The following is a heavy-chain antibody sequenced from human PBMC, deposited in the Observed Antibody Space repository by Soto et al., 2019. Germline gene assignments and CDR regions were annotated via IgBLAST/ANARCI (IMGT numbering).Heavy chain of an antibody. CDR1: GGLFNSYP. CDR2: IIAVFQTA. Sequence: EQLVQSGAEVKKPGSSVKVSCKASGGLFNSYPISWVRKVPGQGLEWMGGIIAVFQTAYYTQRFQGRVTITTDESTNTAYRELSSLRSEDTAIYYCARGGSGYTWFNEFWGQGTLVTVSS. CDR3: ARGGSGYTWFNEF. V-gene: IGHV1-69*01. D-gene: IGHD3-22*01. J-gene: IGHJ4*02.